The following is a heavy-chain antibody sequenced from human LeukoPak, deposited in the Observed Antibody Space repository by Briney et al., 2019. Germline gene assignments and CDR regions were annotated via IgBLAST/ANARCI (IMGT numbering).Heavy chain of an antibody. D-gene: IGHD5-24*01. CDR1: GFTFSSYS. J-gene: IGHJ4*02. V-gene: IGHV3-21*01. CDR3: AKDRRWLPIDY. Sequence: GGSLRLSCAASGFTFSSYSMNWVRQAPGKGLEWVSSISSSSSYIYYADSVKGRFTISRDNAKNSLYLQMNSLRAEDTAVYYCAKDRRWLPIDYWGQGTLVTVSS. CDR2: ISSSSSYI.